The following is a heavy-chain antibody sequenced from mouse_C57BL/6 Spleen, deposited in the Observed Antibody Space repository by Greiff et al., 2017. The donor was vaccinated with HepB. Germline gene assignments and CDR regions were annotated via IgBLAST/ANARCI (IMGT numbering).Heavy chain of an antibody. CDR3: ARQLYDGYLDY. Sequence: EVQVVESGGDLVKPGGSLKLSCAASGFTFSSYGMSWVRQTPDKRLEWVATISSGGSYTYYPDSVKGRFTISRDNAKNTLYLQMSSLKSEDTAMYYCARQLYDGYLDYWGQGTTLTVSS. D-gene: IGHD2-3*01. J-gene: IGHJ2*01. CDR1: GFTFSSYG. V-gene: IGHV5-6*01. CDR2: ISSGGSYT.